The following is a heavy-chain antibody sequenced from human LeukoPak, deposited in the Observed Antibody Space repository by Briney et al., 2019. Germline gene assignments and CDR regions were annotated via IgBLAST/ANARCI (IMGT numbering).Heavy chain of an antibody. CDR2: ISYDGSVK. Sequence: GGSLRLSCAASGFTFGSYAMHWVRQAPGKGLEWVAVISYDGSVKYYVDSVKGRFTISRDSSKNTLFLQMNSLRVEDTAVYYCARDPPGIAASGTYYWGQGTLVTVSS. V-gene: IGHV3-30*03. J-gene: IGHJ4*02. CDR1: GFTFGSYA. CDR3: ARDPPGIAASGTYY. D-gene: IGHD6-13*01.